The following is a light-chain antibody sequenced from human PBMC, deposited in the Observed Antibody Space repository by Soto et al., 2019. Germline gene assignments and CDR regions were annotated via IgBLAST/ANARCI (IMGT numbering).Light chain of an antibody. Sequence: DIPLHESPSFLSASVGDRVTITCRASQGISSSLAWYQQKPGKAPKLLIYAASTLQSGVPSKFSGSGSGTEFALTISSLQPEDFAIDDYQQLNSYPPIFGGGTKVYIK. CDR3: QQLNSYPPI. CDR2: AAS. V-gene: IGKV1-9*01. CDR1: QGISSS. J-gene: IGKJ4*01.